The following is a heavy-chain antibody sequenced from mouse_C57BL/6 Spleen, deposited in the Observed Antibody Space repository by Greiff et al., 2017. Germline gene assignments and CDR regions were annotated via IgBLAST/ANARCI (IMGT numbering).Heavy chain of an antibody. V-gene: IGHV3-6*01. CDR3: ARGLPMDY. J-gene: IGHJ4*01. CDR2: ISYDGSN. CDR1: GYSITSGYY. D-gene: IGHD2-2*01. Sequence: VQLQQSGPGLVKPSQSLSLTCSVTGYSITSGYYWNWIRQFPGNKLEWMGYISYDGSNNYNPSLKNLISITLDTSKNQFFLKLNSVTTEDTATYYCARGLPMDYWGQGTSVTVSS.